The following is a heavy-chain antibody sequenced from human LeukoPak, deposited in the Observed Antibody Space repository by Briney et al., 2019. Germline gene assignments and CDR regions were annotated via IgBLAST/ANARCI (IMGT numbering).Heavy chain of an antibody. CDR3: TTNIHYDSSGRPFDY. Sequence: GGSLRLSCAASGFTLSNAWMSWVRQAPGKGLEWVGRIKSKTDGGTTDYAAPVKGRFTISRDDSKNTLYLQINSLKTEDTAVYYCTTNIHYDSSGRPFDYWGQGTLVTVSS. D-gene: IGHD3-22*01. V-gene: IGHV3-15*01. J-gene: IGHJ4*02. CDR1: GFTLSNAW. CDR2: IKSKTDGGTT.